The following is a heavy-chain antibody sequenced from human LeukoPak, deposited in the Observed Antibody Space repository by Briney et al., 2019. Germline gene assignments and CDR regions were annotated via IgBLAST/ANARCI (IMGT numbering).Heavy chain of an antibody. CDR2: IYLSGSA. CDR3: ARVWSSSYDY. CDR1: GGSINSGNYY. V-gene: IGHV4-61*02. Sequence: SETLSLTCTVSGGSINSGNYYWTWIRQPAGKGLEWIGRIYLSGSANYNPSLKSRVTVSLDTSKNQFSLELSSVTAADTAVYYCARVWSSSYDYWGQGTLVTVSS. J-gene: IGHJ4*02. D-gene: IGHD6-6*01.